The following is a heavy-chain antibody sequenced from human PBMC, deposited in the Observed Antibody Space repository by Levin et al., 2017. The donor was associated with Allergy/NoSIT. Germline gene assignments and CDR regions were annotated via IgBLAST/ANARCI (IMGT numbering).Heavy chain of an antibody. CDR1: GFTFSSSA. CDR3: AKVWFGELFPFDY. Sequence: PGGSLRLSCAASGFTFSSSAMSWVRQAPGRGLEWLSAISGGGVSTYYADSVKGRFTVSRDNSKNTLYLQMRSLRAEDTALYYCAKVWFGELFPFDYWGQGTLVTVSS. D-gene: IGHD3-10*01. CDR2: ISGGGVST. J-gene: IGHJ4*02. V-gene: IGHV3-23*01.